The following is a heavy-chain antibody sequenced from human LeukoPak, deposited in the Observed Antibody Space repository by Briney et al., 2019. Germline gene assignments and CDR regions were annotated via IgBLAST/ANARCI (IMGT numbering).Heavy chain of an antibody. V-gene: IGHV3-15*01. CDR1: GFTFSNAW. Sequence: GGSLRLFCAASGFTFSNAWMSWVRQAPGKGLEWVGRIKSKTDGGTTDYAAPVKGRFTISRDDSKNTLYLQMNSLKTEDTAVYYCTTVVYYDILTGYKSWGQGTLVTVSS. D-gene: IGHD3-9*01. CDR3: TTVVYYDILTGYKS. CDR2: IKSKTDGGTT. J-gene: IGHJ4*02.